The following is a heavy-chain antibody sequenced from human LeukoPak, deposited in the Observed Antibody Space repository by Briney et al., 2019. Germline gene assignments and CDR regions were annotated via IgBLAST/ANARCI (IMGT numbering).Heavy chain of an antibody. CDR1: GFTFSSYW. CDR2: IRSQAYGMTI. CDR3: ARGGDFGVPAPLGIDAFDI. D-gene: IGHD2-2*01. Sequence: PGGSLRLSCAASGFTFSSYWMHWVRQAPGKGLEWLGFIRSQAYGMTIEYAASVKGRFSISRDNSKSIADLQINSLKTEDTAVYYCARGGDFGVPAPLGIDAFDIWGQGTMVTVSS. V-gene: IGHV3-49*04. J-gene: IGHJ3*02.